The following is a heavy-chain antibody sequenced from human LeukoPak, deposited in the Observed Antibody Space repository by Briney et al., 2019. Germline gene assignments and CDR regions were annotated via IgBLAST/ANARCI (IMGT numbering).Heavy chain of an antibody. Sequence: PGGSLRLSCAASGFTLSSYAMSWVRQAPGKGLEWVSAISGSGGSTYYADSVKGRFTISRDNSKNTLYLQMNSLRAEDTAVYYCAKKDTYYYDSSGYYPLGYWGQGTLVTVSS. CDR3: AKKDTYYYDSSGYYPLGY. CDR2: ISGSGGST. J-gene: IGHJ4*02. CDR1: GFTLSSYA. V-gene: IGHV3-23*01. D-gene: IGHD3-22*01.